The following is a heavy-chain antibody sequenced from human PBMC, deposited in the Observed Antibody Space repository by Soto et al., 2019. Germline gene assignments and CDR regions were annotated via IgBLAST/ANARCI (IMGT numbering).Heavy chain of an antibody. Sequence: PGGSLRLSCAASGFTFSSYGMHWVRQAPGKGLEWVAVIWYDGSNKYYADSVKGRFTISRDNSKNTLYLQMNSLRAEDTAVYYCARDLGYSSSSFDYWGQGTLVTVSS. V-gene: IGHV3-33*01. CDR1: GFTFSSYG. CDR2: IWYDGSNK. CDR3: ARDLGYSSSSFDY. J-gene: IGHJ4*02. D-gene: IGHD6-6*01.